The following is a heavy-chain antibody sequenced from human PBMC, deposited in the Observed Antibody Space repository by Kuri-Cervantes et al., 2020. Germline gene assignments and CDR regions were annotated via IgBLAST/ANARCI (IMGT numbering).Heavy chain of an antibody. CDR2: IIPIFGTA. V-gene: IGHV1-69*13. CDR1: GGTFSSYA. J-gene: IGHJ4*02. Sequence: SVKVSCKASGGTFSSYAISWVRQAPGQGLEWMGGIIPIFGTANYAQKFRGRVTITADESTSTAYMELRSLRSDDTAVYYCARAPLTLWFGDPGGDYWGQGTLVTVSS. CDR3: ARAPLTLWFGDPGGDY. D-gene: IGHD3-10*01.